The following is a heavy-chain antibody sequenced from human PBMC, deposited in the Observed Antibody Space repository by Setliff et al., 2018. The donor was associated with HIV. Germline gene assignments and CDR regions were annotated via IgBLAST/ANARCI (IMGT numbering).Heavy chain of an antibody. CDR1: GGSFSGYD. J-gene: IGHJ4*02. Sequence: SETLSLTCAVYGGSFSGYDWSWIRQPPGKGLEWIGEINHSGSTNYNPSLESRVTISVDTSKNQFSLKLYSVTAADTSVYYCARGFDYAQRPPLYYFDYWGQGTLVTVSS. CDR2: INHSGST. V-gene: IGHV4-34*01. D-gene: IGHD2-2*01. CDR3: ARGFDYAQRPPLYYFDY.